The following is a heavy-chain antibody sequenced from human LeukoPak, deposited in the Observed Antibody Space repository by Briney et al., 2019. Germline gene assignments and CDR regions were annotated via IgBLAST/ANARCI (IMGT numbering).Heavy chain of an antibody. V-gene: IGHV3-23*01. J-gene: IGHJ4*02. CDR1: GFTFSSYA. CDR2: ISGSGDNT. Sequence: GGSLRLSCAASGFTFSSYAMSWVRQAPGKGLGWVSGISGSGDNTYYADSVKGRFTISRDNSKNTLYVQVNSLGTEDTAAYYCVKDFLHGPHIEPVGSVGPFDFWGQGTLVIVSS. D-gene: IGHD2-21*01. CDR3: VKDFLHGPHIEPVGSVGPFDF.